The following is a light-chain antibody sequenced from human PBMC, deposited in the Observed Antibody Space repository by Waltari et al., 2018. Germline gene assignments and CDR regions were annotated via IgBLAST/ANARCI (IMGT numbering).Light chain of an antibody. CDR1: SSNIGTNA. CDR2: YDK. CDR3: AVWDDRLSGLL. Sequence: QSVLSQPPSVSADPGQRVTVSCSGSSSNIGTNAVNWYQRVPGKSPKLLIHYDKMVEPGVPDRFSGAKSGTSASLASSDLQAEDEADYYCAVWDDRLSGLLFGGGTKVTVL. J-gene: IGLJ3*02. V-gene: IGLV1-36*01.